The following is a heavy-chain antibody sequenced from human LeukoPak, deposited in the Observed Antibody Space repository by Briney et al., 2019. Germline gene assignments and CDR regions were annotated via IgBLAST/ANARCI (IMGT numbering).Heavy chain of an antibody. CDR2: IREDGTEK. CDR3: ARGTNVLRYFDCYDY. CDR1: GFTFSGAW. D-gene: IGHD3-9*01. J-gene: IGHJ4*02. Sequence: GGSLSLSCTASGFTFSGAWMTWVRQAPGKGLEWVANIREDGTEKNYVDSVKGRFTISRDNAKNSLYLQMNSLRAEDTAVYYCARGTNVLRYFDCYDYWGQGTLVTVSS. V-gene: IGHV3-7*01.